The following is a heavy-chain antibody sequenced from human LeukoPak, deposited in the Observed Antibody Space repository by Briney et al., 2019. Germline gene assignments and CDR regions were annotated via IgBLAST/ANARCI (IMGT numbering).Heavy chain of an antibody. V-gene: IGHV3-7*04. CDR1: GFTFSSYW. CDR2: INRDGSDK. Sequence: PGGSLRLSCAASGFTFSSYWMAWVRQAPGKGLEWVANINRDGSDKNYVDSVKGRFTISRDNAKSSLYLQMNSLRAEDTAVYFCARDATYYEDATYYDRLDYWGQGALVTVSS. CDR3: ARDATYYEDATYYDRLDY. J-gene: IGHJ4*02. D-gene: IGHD3-16*01.